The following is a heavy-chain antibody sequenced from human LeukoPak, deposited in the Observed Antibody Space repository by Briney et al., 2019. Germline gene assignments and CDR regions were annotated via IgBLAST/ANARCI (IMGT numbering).Heavy chain of an antibody. J-gene: IGHJ4*02. CDR2: ISGYNGDT. CDR3: ARGASGWYYSVDY. D-gene: IGHD6-19*01. V-gene: IGHV1-18*01. CDR1: GYTFTNYA. Sequence: GASVKVSCKASGYTFTNYAISWVRQAPGQGLEWMGYISGYNGDTHYAQKLQGRVTMTTDTSTTIAYMELRSLRSDDTAVYYCARGASGWYYSVDYWGQGPLVTVS.